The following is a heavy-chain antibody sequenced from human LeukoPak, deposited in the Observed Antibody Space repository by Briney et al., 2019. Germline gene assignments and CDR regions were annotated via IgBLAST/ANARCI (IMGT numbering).Heavy chain of an antibody. CDR1: GYTFTGHY. D-gene: IGHD4-11*01. V-gene: IGHV1-2*02. Sequence: ASVKVSCKASGYTFTGHYMHWVRQAPGQGLEWMGWINPNSGGTNYAQKFQGRVTMTRDTSISTAYMELSRLRSDDTAVYYCASNSNSGYYYYYMDVWGKGTTVTVSS. CDR2: INPNSGGT. CDR3: ASNSNSGYYYYYMDV. J-gene: IGHJ6*03.